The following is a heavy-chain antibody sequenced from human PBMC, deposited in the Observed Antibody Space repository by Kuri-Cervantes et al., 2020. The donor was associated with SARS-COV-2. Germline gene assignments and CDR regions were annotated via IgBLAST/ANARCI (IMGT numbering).Heavy chain of an antibody. CDR3: AKDLYSTSLYNWFDP. CDR1: GFTFSGSA. D-gene: IGHD6-6*01. CDR2: IRSKANSYAT. Sequence: GGSLRLSCAASGFTFSGSAMHWVRQASGKGLEWVGRIRSKANSYATAYAASVKGRFTISRDDSKNTLYLQMNTLRADDTAVYFCAKDLYSTSLYNWFDPWGQGTLVTVSS. V-gene: IGHV3-73*01. J-gene: IGHJ5*02.